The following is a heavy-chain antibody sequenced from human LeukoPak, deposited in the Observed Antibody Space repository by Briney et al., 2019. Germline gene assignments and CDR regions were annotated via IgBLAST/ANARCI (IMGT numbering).Heavy chain of an antibody. D-gene: IGHD3-22*01. Sequence: ASVKVSCKASGYTFISYYMHWVRQAPGQGLEWMGIINPSGGSTSYAQKFQGRVTMTRDTSTSTVYMELSSLRSEDTAVYYCARRSYYYDSSGYPDYWFDPWGQGTLVTVSS. J-gene: IGHJ5*02. CDR1: GYTFISYY. CDR3: ARRSYYYDSSGYPDYWFDP. V-gene: IGHV1-46*01. CDR2: INPSGGST.